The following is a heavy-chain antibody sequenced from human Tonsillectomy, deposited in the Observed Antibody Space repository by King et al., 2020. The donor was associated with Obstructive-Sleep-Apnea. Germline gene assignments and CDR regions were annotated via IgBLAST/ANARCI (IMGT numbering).Heavy chain of an antibody. CDR2: IYYSGST. CDR3: ARGGGGSGNY. J-gene: IGHJ4*02. D-gene: IGHD3-10*01. Sequence: QLQESGPGLVKPSQTLSLTCIVSGGSISSGGYYWSWLRQPPGKGLEWIGYIYYSGSTYYNPSLKGRVTISVDTSKNQFSLNLSAVTAADAAVYYCARGGGGSGNYWGQGTLVTVSS. V-gene: IGHV4-31*03. CDR1: GGSISSGGYY.